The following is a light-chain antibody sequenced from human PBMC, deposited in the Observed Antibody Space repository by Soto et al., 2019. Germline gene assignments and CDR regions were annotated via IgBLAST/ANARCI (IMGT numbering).Light chain of an antibody. CDR3: QHYVTYPLT. CDR2: GAS. J-gene: IGKJ4*01. Sequence: DIGLTQSPCTLSLSPGERATLSCRASQSVNNNFLAWYQQKPGQAPRLLIYGASSRGTGIPDRFSGSGSGTDFTLTINRLDPEDFAVYYCQHYVTYPLTFGGGTKVEIK. CDR1: QSVNNNF. V-gene: IGKV3-20*01.